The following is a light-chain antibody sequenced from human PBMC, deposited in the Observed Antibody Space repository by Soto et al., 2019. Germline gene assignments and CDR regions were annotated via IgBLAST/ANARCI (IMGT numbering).Light chain of an antibody. CDR3: QRYSACLIT. CDR1: QGVSTW. Sequence: IQLTQSPSSLPASVGDRVTITCRASQGVSTWLAWHQQKPEKAPKSLVYATSKLTSGDPSRFNGTGSGTDFTLTISSLQPEDVATYCCQRYSACLITFGGGTKVEI. J-gene: IGKJ4*02. V-gene: IGKV1D-16*01. CDR2: ATS.